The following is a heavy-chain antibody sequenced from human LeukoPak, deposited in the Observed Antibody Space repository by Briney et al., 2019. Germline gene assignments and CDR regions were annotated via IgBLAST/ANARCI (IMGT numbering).Heavy chain of an antibody. J-gene: IGHJ4*02. D-gene: IGHD6-19*01. Sequence: GGSLRLSCAASGFTVGGTYMSWVRQAAGKGWHWVSTIFDAGRTTYADSVQGRFTISRDSYMNTLFLQMNSLRADDTAVYYCAGATKWLAHDFWGQGILVTVSS. V-gene: IGHV3-53*01. CDR3: AGATKWLAHDF. CDR2: IFDAGRT. CDR1: GFTVGGTY.